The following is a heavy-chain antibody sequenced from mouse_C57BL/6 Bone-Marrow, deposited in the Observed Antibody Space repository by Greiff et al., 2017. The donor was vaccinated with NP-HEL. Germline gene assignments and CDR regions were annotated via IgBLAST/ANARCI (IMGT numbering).Heavy chain of an antibody. J-gene: IGHJ4*01. CDR2: IYPGSGST. Sequence: QVQLQQSGAELVKPGASVKMSCKASGYTFTSYWITWVKQRPGQGPEWIGDIYPGSGSTNYNEKFKSKATLTVDTSSSTAYMQLSSLTSEDSAVYYCARSDFAMDYWGQGTSVTVSS. CDR3: ARSDFAMDY. V-gene: IGHV1-55*01. CDR1: GYTFTSYW. D-gene: IGHD2-4*01.